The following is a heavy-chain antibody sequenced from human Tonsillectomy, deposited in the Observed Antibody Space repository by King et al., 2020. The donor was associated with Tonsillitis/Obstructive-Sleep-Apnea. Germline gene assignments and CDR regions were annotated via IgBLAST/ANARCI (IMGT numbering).Heavy chain of an antibody. V-gene: IGHV3-48*03. CDR1: GFTFSSYE. CDR3: ARMGAGDFWSGINYYYYMDV. D-gene: IGHD3-3*01. J-gene: IGHJ6*03. CDR2: ISSSGTTI. Sequence: VQLVESGGGLVQPGGSLRLSCAASGFTFSSYEINWVRQAPGKGLEGVSYISSSGTTIYYADSVKGRFTISRDNAKNSLYLQMNSLRAEDTAVYYCARMGAGDFWSGINYYYYMDVWGKGTTVTVSS.